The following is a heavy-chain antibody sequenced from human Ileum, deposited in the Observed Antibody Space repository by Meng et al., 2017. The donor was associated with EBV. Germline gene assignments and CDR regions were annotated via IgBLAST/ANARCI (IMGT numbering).Heavy chain of an antibody. CDR1: GLTFSSYW. D-gene: IGHD4-17*01. V-gene: IGHV3-74*03. CDR3: ARGMRSYGDYLRY. Sequence: EVALVGAVGGLVQPGESLKLSCAASGLTFSSYWVHWLRQAPGKGLVWVSRINSEGSSTEYADSVRGRFTISRDNVKNMLYLQMTSLTAEDTAVYYCARGMRSYGDYLRYWGQGTLVTVSS. J-gene: IGHJ4*02. CDR2: INSEGSST.